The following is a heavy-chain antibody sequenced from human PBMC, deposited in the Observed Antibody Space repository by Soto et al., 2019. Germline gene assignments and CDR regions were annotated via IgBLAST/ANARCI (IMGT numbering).Heavy chain of an antibody. CDR2: TNRGGSI. J-gene: IGHJ4*02. CDR1: AFALSGKY. CDR3: GNDPYGVGYFDD. Sequence: GGSPRLSCAASAFALSGKYMSWVRQAPGKGLGWVSRTNRGGSISYADSVKGRFTISRDKSKNTVYLQMNSLDAQDPGVYDCGNDPYGVGYFDDWREGTLVTVSA. D-gene: IGHD4-17*01. V-gene: IGHV3-53*01.